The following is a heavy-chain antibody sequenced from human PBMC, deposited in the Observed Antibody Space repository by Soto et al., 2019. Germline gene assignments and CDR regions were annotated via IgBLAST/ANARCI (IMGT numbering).Heavy chain of an antibody. CDR3: ARSTIVGSWFDP. Sequence: QLQLQESGPGLVKPSETLSLTCTVSGGSISSSSYYWGWIRQPPGKGLEWIGSIYYSGSTYYNPSLKSRVTISVDTSKNQFSLKLSSVTAADTAVYYCARSTIVGSWFDPWGQGTLVTVSS. V-gene: IGHV4-39*01. CDR1: GGSISSSSYY. CDR2: IYYSGST. D-gene: IGHD3-22*01. J-gene: IGHJ5*02.